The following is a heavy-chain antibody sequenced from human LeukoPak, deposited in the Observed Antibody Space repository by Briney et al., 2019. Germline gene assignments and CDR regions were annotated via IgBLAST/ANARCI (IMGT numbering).Heavy chain of an antibody. J-gene: IGHJ4*02. CDR2: IYYSGST. D-gene: IGHD6-19*01. Sequence: SETLSLTCTVSGGSISSHYWSWIRQPPGKGLEWIGYIYYSGSTNYNPSLNSHATMSVDTSKHQFSLKLNFVTAADTAVYYCARQGSGWYYFDYWGQGTVVTVSS. V-gene: IGHV4-59*08. CDR1: GGSISSHY. CDR3: ARQGSGWYYFDY.